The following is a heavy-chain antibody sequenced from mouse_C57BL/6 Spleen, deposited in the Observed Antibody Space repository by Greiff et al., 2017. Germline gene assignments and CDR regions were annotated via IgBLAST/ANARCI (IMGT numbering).Heavy chain of an antibody. CDR1: GYTFTSYW. V-gene: IGHV1-55*01. Sequence: QVQLQQPGAELVKPGASVKMSCKASGYTFTSYWITWVKQRPGQGLEWIGDIYPGSGSTNYNEKFKSKATLTVDTSSSTAYMQLSSLTSEDSAVYYCAREYYGSSSPHGDFDYWGQGTTLTVSS. D-gene: IGHD1-1*01. J-gene: IGHJ2*01. CDR3: AREYYGSSSPHGDFDY. CDR2: IYPGSGST.